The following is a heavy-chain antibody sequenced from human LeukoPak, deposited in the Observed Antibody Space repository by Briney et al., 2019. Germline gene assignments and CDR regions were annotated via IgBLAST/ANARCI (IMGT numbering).Heavy chain of an antibody. J-gene: IGHJ4*02. V-gene: IGHV3-48*03. CDR3: ARDYGSGRRLGFDY. D-gene: IGHD3-10*01. Sequence: GGSLRLSCAASGFTFSSYEMNWVRQAPGKGLEWVSYISSSGSTIYCADSVKGRFTISRDNAKNSLYLQMNSLRAEDTAVYYCARDYGSGRRLGFDYWGQGTLVTVSS. CDR2: ISSSGSTI. CDR1: GFTFSSYE.